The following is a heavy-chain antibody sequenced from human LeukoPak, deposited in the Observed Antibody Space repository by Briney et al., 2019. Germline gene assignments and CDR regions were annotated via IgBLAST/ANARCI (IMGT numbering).Heavy chain of an antibody. CDR3: ARDRCSSTSCYSDY. CDR1: GFTFSSYS. D-gene: IGHD2-2*02. V-gene: IGHV3-21*01. Sequence: GGSPRLSCAASGFTFSSYSMNWVRQAPGKGLEWVSSISSSSSYIYYADSVKGRFTISRDNAKNSLYLQMNSLRAEDTAVYYCARDRCSSTSCYSDYWGQGTLVTVSS. CDR2: ISSSSSYI. J-gene: IGHJ4*02.